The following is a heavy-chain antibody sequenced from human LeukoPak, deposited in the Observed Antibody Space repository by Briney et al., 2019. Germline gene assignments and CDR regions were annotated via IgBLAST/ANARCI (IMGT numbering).Heavy chain of an antibody. CDR3: ARNIVRANAFDY. CDR1: GGSISGSNW. Sequence: SETLSLTCGVSGGSISGSNWWSWVRQPPGKGLEWIGEFHHAGSTNYNPSLKSRVTISVDKSKNQFSLRLSSVTAADTAVYYCARNIVRANAFDYWGQGTLVTVSS. D-gene: IGHD1-26*01. J-gene: IGHJ4*02. V-gene: IGHV4-4*02. CDR2: FHHAGST.